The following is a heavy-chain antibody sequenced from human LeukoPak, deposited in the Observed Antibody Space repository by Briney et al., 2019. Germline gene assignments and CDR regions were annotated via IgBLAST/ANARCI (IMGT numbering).Heavy chain of an antibody. CDR1: GFTFSSYA. D-gene: IGHD1-26*01. CDR3: AKLLVGATTGWYFDY. V-gene: IGHV3-23*01. Sequence: GGSLRLSCAASGFTFSSYAMSWVRQAPGKGLEWVSAISDGGGSTYYADSVKGRFTISRDNSKNTLSLQMSSLRAEDTAVYYCAKLLVGATTGWYFDYWGQGTLVTVSS. J-gene: IGHJ4*02. CDR2: ISDGGGST.